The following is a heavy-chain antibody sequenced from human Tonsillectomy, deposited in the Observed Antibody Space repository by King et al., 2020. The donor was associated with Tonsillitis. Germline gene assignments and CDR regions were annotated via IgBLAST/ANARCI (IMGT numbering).Heavy chain of an antibody. CDR3: ARHLEYRSGTEYYYWFDP. D-gene: IGHD2-15*01. CDR2: IYYNGNT. J-gene: IGHJ5*02. Sequence: QLQESGPGLVKPSETLSLTCTVSGGAISSSSDFWGWIRQPPGKGLEWIGTIYYNGNTYYNPSLKSRVTISVDTSKNQFSLKLSSVTAADTAVYYCARHLEYRSGTEYYYWFDPWGQGTLVTVSS. V-gene: IGHV4-39*07. CDR1: GGAISSSSDF.